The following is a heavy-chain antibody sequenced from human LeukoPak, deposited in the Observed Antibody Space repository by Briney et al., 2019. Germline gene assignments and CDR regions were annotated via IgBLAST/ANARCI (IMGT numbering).Heavy chain of an antibody. CDR1: GGSISSYY. V-gene: IGHV4-59*01. D-gene: IGHD1-26*01. Sequence: KPSETLSLTCTVSGGSISSYYWSWMRQPPGKGLEWIGYIYYSGSTNYNPSLKSRVTISVDTSKNQFSLKLSSVTAADTAVYYCASLQPGGASPRTEFDYWGQGTLVTVSS. CDR2: IYYSGST. J-gene: IGHJ4*02. CDR3: ASLQPGGASPRTEFDY.